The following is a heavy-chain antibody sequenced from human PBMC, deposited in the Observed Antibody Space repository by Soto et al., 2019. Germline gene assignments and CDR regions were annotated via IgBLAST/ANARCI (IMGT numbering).Heavy chain of an antibody. J-gene: IGHJ6*02. D-gene: IGHD6-6*01. CDR2: INHSGST. CDR1: GGSFSGYY. V-gene: IGHV4-34*01. CDR3: ARSLAARAYYGMDV. Sequence: SETLSLTCAVYGGSFSGYYWSWIRQPPGKGLEWIGEINHSGSTNYNPSLKSRVTISVDTSKNQLSLKLSSVTAADTAVYYCARSLAARAYYGMDVWGQGTTVTVSS.